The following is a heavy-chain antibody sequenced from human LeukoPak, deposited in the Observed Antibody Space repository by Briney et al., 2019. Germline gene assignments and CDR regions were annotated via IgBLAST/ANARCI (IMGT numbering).Heavy chain of an antibody. Sequence: GGSLRLSCAASGLTFSSYAMSWVRQAPGKGLEWVSAISGSGGSTYYADSVKGRFTISRDNSKNTLYLQMNSLRAEDTAVYYCAKAPRGFQWFMDYWGQGALVTVSS. J-gene: IGHJ4*02. CDR3: AKAPRGFQWFMDY. D-gene: IGHD2-8*02. CDR1: GLTFSSYA. V-gene: IGHV3-23*01. CDR2: ISGSGGST.